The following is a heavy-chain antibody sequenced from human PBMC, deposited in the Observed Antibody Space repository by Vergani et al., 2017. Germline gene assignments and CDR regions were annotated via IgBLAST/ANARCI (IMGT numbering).Heavy chain of an antibody. J-gene: IGHJ4*02. CDR1: GYTFTSYY. Sequence: VQLVQSGAEVKKPGSSVKVSCKASGYTFTSYYMHWVRQAPGQGLEWMGIINPSGGSTSYAQKFQGRVTMTRDTSTGTVYMELSSLRSEDTAVYYCARSWKMGLSSGYYPFDYWGQGTLVTVSS. CDR3: ARSWKMGLSSGYYPFDY. CDR2: INPSGGST. D-gene: IGHD3-22*01. V-gene: IGHV1-46*01.